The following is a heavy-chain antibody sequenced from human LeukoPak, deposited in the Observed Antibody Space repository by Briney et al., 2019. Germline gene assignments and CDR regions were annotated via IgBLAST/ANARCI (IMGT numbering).Heavy chain of an antibody. CDR2: ISWDGGST. CDR3: AKNGEPHYYMDV. V-gene: IGHV3-23*01. CDR1: GFTFNSYW. D-gene: IGHD1-14*01. Sequence: GGSLRLSCAASGFTFNSYWMSWVRQAPGEGLEWVSGISWDGGSTSYADSVKGRFTSSRDSSKKTVYLQMNSLRAEDTAVYYCAKNGEPHYYMDVLGKGTTVTVSS. J-gene: IGHJ6*03.